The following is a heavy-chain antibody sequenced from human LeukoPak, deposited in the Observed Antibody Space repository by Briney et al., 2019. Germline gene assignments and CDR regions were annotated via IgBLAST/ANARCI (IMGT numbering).Heavy chain of an antibody. J-gene: IGHJ5*02. CDR1: GYTFPGHH. V-gene: IGHV1-69*13. CDR3: AWGSTVTIPRFDP. D-gene: IGHD4-17*01. Sequence: ASVKVSCKASGYTFPGHHIHWVRQAPGQGLEWMGGIIPIFGTANYAQKFQGRVTITADESTSTAYMELSSLRSEDTAVYYCAWGSTVTIPRFDPWGQGTLVTVSS. CDR2: IIPIFGTA.